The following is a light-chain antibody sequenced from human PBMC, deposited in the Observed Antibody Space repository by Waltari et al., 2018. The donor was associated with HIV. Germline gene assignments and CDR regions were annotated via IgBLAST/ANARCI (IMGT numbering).Light chain of an antibody. CDR1: QIISSY. CDR3: QQSYSKPRT. CDR2: VST. V-gene: IGKV1-39*01. J-gene: IGKJ1*01. Sequence: DIQMTQSPPSLTASVGDRVTITCRASQIISSYLNWYQLRPGQAPNVLIYVSTNLQTGVPSRFSGRGSGTDFTLTITDLQPEDFVFYFCQQSYSKPRTFGQGTK.